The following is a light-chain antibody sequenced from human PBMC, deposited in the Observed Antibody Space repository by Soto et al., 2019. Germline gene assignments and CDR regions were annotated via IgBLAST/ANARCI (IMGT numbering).Light chain of an antibody. CDR3: SSYTTSNTRQIV. Sequence: SVLTQPASVSGSPGQSITISCTGTSSDVGGYNYVSWYQQHPGKAPKFMIYDVSNRPSGVSNRFSGSKSGNTASLTISGLQAEGEADYYCSSYTTSNTRQIVFGTGTKVTVL. CDR1: SSDVGGYNY. CDR2: DVS. V-gene: IGLV2-14*01. J-gene: IGLJ1*01.